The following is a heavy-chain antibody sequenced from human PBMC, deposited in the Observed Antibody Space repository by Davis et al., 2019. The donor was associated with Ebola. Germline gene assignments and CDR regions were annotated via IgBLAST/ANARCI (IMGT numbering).Heavy chain of an antibody. Sequence: AASVKVSCKGSGYSFSDYYMHWVQGAPGKGLEWVGLVDPKAGKTVYAEKFQDRVTITADTSTNTVYMELSSLTSDDTAVYYCARRGSSSNHCDYWGQGTLVTVSS. CDR3: ARRGSSSNHCDY. D-gene: IGHD6-6*01. CDR1: GYSFSDYY. J-gene: IGHJ4*02. CDR2: VDPKAGKT. V-gene: IGHV1-69-2*01.